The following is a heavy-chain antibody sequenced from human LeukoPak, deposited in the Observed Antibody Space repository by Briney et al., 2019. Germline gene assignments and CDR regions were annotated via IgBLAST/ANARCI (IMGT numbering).Heavy chain of an antibody. D-gene: IGHD5-12*01. J-gene: IGHJ4*02. CDR1: GGSISSGDYY. CDR3: ARVLATTEYYFDY. Sequence: TSETLSLTCTVSGGSISSGDYYWRWIRQPPGKGLEWIGYIYYSGSTYYNPSLKSRVTISVDTSKNQFSLKLSSVTAADTAVYYCARVLATTEYYFDYWGQGTLVTVSS. V-gene: IGHV4-30-4*08. CDR2: IYYSGST.